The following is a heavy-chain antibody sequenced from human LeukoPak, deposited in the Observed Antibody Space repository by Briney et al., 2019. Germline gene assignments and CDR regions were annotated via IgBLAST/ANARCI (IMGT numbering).Heavy chain of an antibody. CDR2: ISASGTIT. J-gene: IGHJ4*02. D-gene: IGHD1-1*01. CDR3: AYLGLSSDWNDVPGPQIDY. CDR1: GFTFNSYW. V-gene: IGHV3-23*01. Sequence: GGSLRLSCAASGFTFNSYWMYWVRQAPGKGLVWVSTISASGTITYYADSVKGRCTISRDYSKNTVYLQMNSLRAEDTAVYYCAYLGLSSDWNDVPGPQIDYWGQGTLVSVSS.